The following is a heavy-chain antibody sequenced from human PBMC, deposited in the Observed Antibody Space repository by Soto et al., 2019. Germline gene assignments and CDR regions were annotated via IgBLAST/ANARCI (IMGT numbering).Heavy chain of an antibody. Sequence: EVQLVQSGAEVKKPGESLKISCKGSGYSFTSYWIGWVRQMPGKGLEWMGIIYPGDSDTRYSPSFQGQVTISADKSISTAYLQWSSLKASDTAMYYCARQASSGYMNDDAFDIWGQGTMVTVSS. CDR2: IYPGDSDT. D-gene: IGHD3-22*01. CDR3: ARQASSGYMNDDAFDI. CDR1: GYSFTSYW. V-gene: IGHV5-51*01. J-gene: IGHJ3*02.